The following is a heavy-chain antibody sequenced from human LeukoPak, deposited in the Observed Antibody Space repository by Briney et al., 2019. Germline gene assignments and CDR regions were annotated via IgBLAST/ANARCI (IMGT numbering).Heavy chain of an antibody. CDR2: ILYSGDT. D-gene: IGHD1-14*01. Sequence: PSETLSLTCSVSGGSLSSSYYWAWIRQPPAKGPEWFGTILYSGDTYYTPSLRSRVTISLDTSRNQFSLRLNYVTAADTAVYYCARYRETSDRHGYAFDVWGQGTMVTASS. V-gene: IGHV4-39*01. CDR1: GGSLSSSYY. CDR3: ARYRETSDRHGYAFDV. J-gene: IGHJ3*01.